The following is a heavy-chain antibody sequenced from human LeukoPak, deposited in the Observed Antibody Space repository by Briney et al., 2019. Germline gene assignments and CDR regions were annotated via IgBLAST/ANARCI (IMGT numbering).Heavy chain of an antibody. CDR1: GFTFSSYG. J-gene: IGHJ4*02. D-gene: IGHD6-6*01. Sequence: GGSLRLSCAASGFTFSSYGMSWVRQAPGKGLEYVSAISSNGGSTYYANSVKGRFTISRDNSKNTLYLQMGSLRAEDTAVYYCARLAPFNSLDYWGQGTLVTVSS. CDR2: ISSNGGST. V-gene: IGHV3-64*01. CDR3: ARLAPFNSLDY.